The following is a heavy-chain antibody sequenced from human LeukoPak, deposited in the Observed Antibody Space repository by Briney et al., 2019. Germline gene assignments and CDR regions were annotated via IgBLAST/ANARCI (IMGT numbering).Heavy chain of an antibody. V-gene: IGHV3-23*01. CDR3: AKDRKAYSSSSGYYYYDMDV. CDR2: ISGSGAIT. Sequence: GGSLRLSCAASGFTFSNYAMNWVRQAPGKGLEWVSTISGSGAITYYADSVKGRFTISRDNSKNTLYLQMNSLRAEDTAVYYCAKDRKAYSSSSGYYYYDMDVWGKGTTVTVSS. J-gene: IGHJ6*03. D-gene: IGHD6-6*01. CDR1: GFTFSNYA.